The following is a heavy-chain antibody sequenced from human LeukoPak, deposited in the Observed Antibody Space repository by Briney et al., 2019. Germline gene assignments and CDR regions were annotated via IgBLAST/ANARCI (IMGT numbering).Heavy chain of an antibody. Sequence: PSETLSLTCAVYGVSFSGYYWSWIRQPPGKGLEWIGEINHSGSTNYNPSLKSRVTISVDTSKNQFSLKLSSVTAADTAVYYCARVGTATDPGDYWGQGTLVTVSS. D-gene: IGHD1-14*01. CDR3: ARVGTATDPGDY. CDR2: INHSGST. V-gene: IGHV4-34*01. J-gene: IGHJ4*02. CDR1: GVSFSGYY.